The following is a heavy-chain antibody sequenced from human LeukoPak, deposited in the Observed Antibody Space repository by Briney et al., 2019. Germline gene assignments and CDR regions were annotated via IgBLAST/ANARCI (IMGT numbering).Heavy chain of an antibody. CDR1: GFTFSSYG. Sequence: GSLRLSCAASGFTFSSYGMHWVRQAPGKGLEWVAVISYDGSNEYSADSVKGRFTISRDNSKNTLYLQMNSLRAEDTAVYYCARVRYDSSGNAMDVWGQGTTVTVSS. CDR3: ARVRYDSSGNAMDV. J-gene: IGHJ6*02. CDR2: ISYDGSNE. V-gene: IGHV3-30*03. D-gene: IGHD3-22*01.